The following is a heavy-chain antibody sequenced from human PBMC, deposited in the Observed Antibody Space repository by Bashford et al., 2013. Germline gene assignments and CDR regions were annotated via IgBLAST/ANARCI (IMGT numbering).Heavy chain of an antibody. CDR2: ITSGGDTV. Sequence: GSLRLSCAASGFSFSDYYMNWIRLAPGKGLEWLSYITSGGDTVFYADSVKGRFTISRDNAKNSLYLQMNNLRAEDTAIYYCARVDSLPVWCGDCYPFDPWGQGTLVTVSS. V-gene: IGHV3-11*01. J-gene: IGHJ5*02. D-gene: IGHD2-21*02. CDR1: GFSFSDYY. CDR3: ARVDSLPVWCGDCYPFDP.